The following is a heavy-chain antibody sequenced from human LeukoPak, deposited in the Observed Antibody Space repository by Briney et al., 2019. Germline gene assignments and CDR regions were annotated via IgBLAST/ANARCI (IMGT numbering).Heavy chain of an antibody. Sequence: GGSLRLSCAASGFTFSSYAMSWVRQAPGKGLEWVSAISGSGGSTYYADSVKGRFTISRDNSKNTLYLRMNSLRAEDTAVYYCAKSYRGSYIRTLYYWGQGTLVTVSS. CDR1: GFTFSSYA. CDR2: ISGSGGST. D-gene: IGHD1-26*01. J-gene: IGHJ4*02. CDR3: AKSYRGSYIRTLYY. V-gene: IGHV3-23*01.